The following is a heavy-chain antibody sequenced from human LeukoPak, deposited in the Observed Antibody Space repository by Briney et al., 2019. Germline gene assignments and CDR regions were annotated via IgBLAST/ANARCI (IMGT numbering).Heavy chain of an antibody. V-gene: IGHV1-46*01. CDR2: INPSGGST. Sequence: ASVKVSCKASGYTFTSYYMHWVRQAPGQGLEWMGLINPSGGSTSYAQKFQGRVTMTRDTSTSTVYMELSSLRSEDTAVYYCARDFGEAWLHPHWYFDLWGRGTLVTVSS. CDR1: GYTFTSYY. D-gene: IGHD5-24*01. CDR3: ARDFGEAWLHPHWYFDL. J-gene: IGHJ2*01.